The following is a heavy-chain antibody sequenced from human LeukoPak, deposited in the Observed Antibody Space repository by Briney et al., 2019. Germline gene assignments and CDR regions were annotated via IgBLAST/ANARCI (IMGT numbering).Heavy chain of an antibody. J-gene: IGHJ3*02. CDR1: GFTFSSYS. CDR2: ISSSSSYI. CDR3: ARVRQWAYYDSSGYPADAFDI. D-gene: IGHD3-22*01. Sequence: GGSLRLSCAASGFTFSSYSMNWVRQAPGKGLEWVSSISSSSSYIYYADSVKGRFTISRDSAKNSLYLQMNSLRAEDTAVYYCARVRQWAYYDSSGYPADAFDIWGQGTMVTVSS. V-gene: IGHV3-21*01.